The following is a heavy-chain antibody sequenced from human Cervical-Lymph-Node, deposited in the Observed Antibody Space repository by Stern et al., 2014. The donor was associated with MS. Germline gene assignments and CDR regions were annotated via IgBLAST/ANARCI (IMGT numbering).Heavy chain of an antibody. J-gene: IGHJ5*02. CDR2: IIPILGLP. CDR1: GGTFSSSYA. D-gene: IGHD2-15*01. V-gene: IGHV1-69*09. Sequence: VQLVQSGAEVKKPGSSVNVSCKASGGTFSSSYAITWMRQAPGQGLEWMGRIIPILGLPNYAQKFQDRVTIAADASTSTAYMELRTLRSEDTAVYYCARGVVSNRAAATLHNLFDPWGQGTLGTVSS. CDR3: ARGVVSNRAAATLHNLFDP.